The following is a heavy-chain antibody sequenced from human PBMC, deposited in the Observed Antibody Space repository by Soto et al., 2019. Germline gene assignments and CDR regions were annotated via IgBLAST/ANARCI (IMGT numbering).Heavy chain of an antibody. CDR1: GFTFDDYA. CDR3: ARVPYTNFGGYYYRMDV. D-gene: IGHD4-4*01. CDR2: ISWNSGNI. J-gene: IGHJ6*02. Sequence: EVQLVESGGGLVQPGMSLRLSCAVSGFTFDDYAMHWVRQAPGKGLEWVSGISWNSGNIGYADSVKGRFIVSRNNAKNSLYLQMNSLRPEDTALYYCARVPYTNFGGYYYRMDVWGQGNTVTVSS. V-gene: IGHV3-9*01.